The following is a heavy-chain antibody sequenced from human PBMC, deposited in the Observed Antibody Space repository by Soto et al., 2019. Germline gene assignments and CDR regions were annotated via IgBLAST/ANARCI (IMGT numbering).Heavy chain of an antibody. CDR2: IIPIFGTA. CDR3: ARESGYGSARAFDI. V-gene: IGHV1-69*01. D-gene: IGHD2-15*01. Sequence: KVSCKASGGTFSSYAISWVRQAPGQGLEWMGGIIPIFGTANYAQKFQGRVTITADESTSTAYMELSSLRSEDTAVYYCARESGYGSARAFDIWGQGTMVTVSS. J-gene: IGHJ3*02. CDR1: GGTFSSYA.